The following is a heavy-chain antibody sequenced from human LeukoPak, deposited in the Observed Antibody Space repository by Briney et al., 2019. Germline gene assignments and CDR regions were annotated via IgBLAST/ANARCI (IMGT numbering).Heavy chain of an antibody. D-gene: IGHD2-2*01. V-gene: IGHV4-38-2*02. CDR1: GYSISSGYY. CDR3: ARAPCSSTSCSHFDY. J-gene: IGHJ4*02. CDR2: IYHSGST. Sequence: SETLSLTCTVSGYSISSGYYWGWIRQPPGKGLEWIGSIYHSGSTYYNPSIKSRVTISVDTSKNQFSLKLSSVTAADTAVYYCARAPCSSTSCSHFDYWGQGTLVTVSS.